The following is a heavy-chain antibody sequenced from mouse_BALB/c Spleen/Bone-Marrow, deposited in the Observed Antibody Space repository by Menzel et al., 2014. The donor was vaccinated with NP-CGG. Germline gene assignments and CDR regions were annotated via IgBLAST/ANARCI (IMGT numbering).Heavy chain of an antibody. J-gene: IGHJ4*01. Sequence: EVQLVESGGGWVQPKGSLKLSCAASGFTFNTYAMNWVRQAPGKGLEWVARIRSKGNNYATYYGDSVKDRSTISRDDSQSMLYLQMNNLKTEDTAMYYCVRHMDYWGQGTSVIVSS. CDR2: IRSKGNNYAT. CDR3: VRHMDY. CDR1: GFTFNTYA. V-gene: IGHV10-1*02.